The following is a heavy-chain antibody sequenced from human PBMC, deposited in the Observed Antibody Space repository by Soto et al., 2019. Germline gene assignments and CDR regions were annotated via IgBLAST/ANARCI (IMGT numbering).Heavy chain of an antibody. J-gene: IGHJ3*02. CDR2: ISAYNGNT. Sequence: ASVKVSCKASGYTFTSYGISWVRQAPGQGLEWMGWISAYNGNTNYAQKLQGRVTMTTDTSTSTAYMELGSLRSDDTAVYYCARDRRYSYGYGAFDIWGQGTMVTVSS. V-gene: IGHV1-18*04. CDR1: GYTFTSYG. CDR3: ARDRRYSYGYGAFDI. D-gene: IGHD5-18*01.